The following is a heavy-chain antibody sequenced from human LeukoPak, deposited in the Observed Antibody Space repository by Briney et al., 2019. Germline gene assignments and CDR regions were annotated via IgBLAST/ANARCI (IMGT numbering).Heavy chain of an antibody. V-gene: IGHV3-21*01. D-gene: IGHD4-23*01. J-gene: IGHJ5*02. CDR2: ITSSSSYI. CDR3: ARCGGGNPRWFDP. CDR1: GFTFSFYS. Sequence: GGSLRLSCAASGFTFSFYSMNWVRQAPGKGLEWVSSITSSSSYIYYSDSVKGRFTISRDNAKNSMYLQMNSLRAEDTAVYYCARCGGGNPRWFDPWGQGTLVTVSS.